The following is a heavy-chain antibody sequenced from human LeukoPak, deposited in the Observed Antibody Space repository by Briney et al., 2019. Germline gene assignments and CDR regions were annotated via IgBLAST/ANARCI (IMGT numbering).Heavy chain of an antibody. V-gene: IGHV4-39*01. J-gene: IGHJ4*02. CDR1: GGSIGSSSYY. CDR3: ARLFITMIVVVPTIDY. D-gene: IGHD3-22*01. CDR2: IYYSGST. Sequence: SETLSLTCTVSGGSIGSSSYYWGWIRQPPGKGLEWIGSIYYSGSTYYNPSLKSRVTISVDTSKNQFSLKLSSVTAADTAVYYCARLFITMIVVVPTIDYWGQGTLVTVSS.